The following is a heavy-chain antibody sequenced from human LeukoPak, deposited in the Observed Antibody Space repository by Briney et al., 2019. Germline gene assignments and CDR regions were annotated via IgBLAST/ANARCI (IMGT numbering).Heavy chain of an antibody. CDR3: AKAVDDYFFDY. J-gene: IGHJ4*02. D-gene: IGHD2-21*02. Sequence: GGSLRLSCAASGFTFNTYAMSWVRQAPGKGLELVSGIGGSGSSTYYADSVKGRFTISRDNSKNTLYLQMNSLRAEDTAAYYCAKAVDDYFFDYWGQGTLVTVSS. CDR1: GFTFNTYA. V-gene: IGHV3-23*01. CDR2: IGGSGSST.